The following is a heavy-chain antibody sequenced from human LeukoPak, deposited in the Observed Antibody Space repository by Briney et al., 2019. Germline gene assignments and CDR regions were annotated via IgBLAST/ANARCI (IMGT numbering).Heavy chain of an antibody. CDR3: ARVACSSTSCTWYFDY. D-gene: IGHD2-2*01. CDR1: GFTFSSYS. V-gene: IGHV3-48*01. CDR2: ISSSSSTI. Sequence: AGTPRLSCTASGFTFSSYSMNWVRQAPGKGLEWVSYISSSSSTIYYADSVKGRFTISRDNAKNSLYLQMNSLRAEDTAVYYCARVACSSTSCTWYFDYWGQGTLVTVSS. J-gene: IGHJ4*02.